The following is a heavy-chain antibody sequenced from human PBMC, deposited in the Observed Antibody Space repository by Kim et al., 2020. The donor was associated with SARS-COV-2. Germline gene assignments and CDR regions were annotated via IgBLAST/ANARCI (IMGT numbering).Heavy chain of an antibody. CDR3: AKGPRRITIFGVVIYYYGMDV. J-gene: IGHJ6*02. Sequence: FTISRDNSKNTLYLQMNSLRAEDTAVYYCAKGPRRITIFGVVIYYYGMDVWGQGTTVTVSS. V-gene: IGHV3-30*02. D-gene: IGHD3-3*01.